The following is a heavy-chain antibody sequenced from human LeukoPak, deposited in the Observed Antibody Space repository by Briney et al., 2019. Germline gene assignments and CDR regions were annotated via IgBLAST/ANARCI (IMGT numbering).Heavy chain of an antibody. V-gene: IGHV3-7*01. CDR3: VRDGGVSGYDLLDY. D-gene: IGHD5-12*01. CDR1: GFTFSNYW. J-gene: IGHJ4*02. Sequence: PGGSLRLSCAASGFTFSNYWMTWVRQAPGKGLEWVAHINQDGSKEYYMDSVKARFTISRDNAKSSLSLQMNSLRAEDTAVYYCVRDGGVSGYDLLDYWGQRTLVTVSS. CDR2: INQDGSKE.